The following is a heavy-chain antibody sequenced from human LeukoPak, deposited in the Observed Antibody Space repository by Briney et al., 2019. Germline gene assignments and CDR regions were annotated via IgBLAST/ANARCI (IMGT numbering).Heavy chain of an antibody. Sequence: SETLSLTCTVSGGSISSGDYYWSWIRQPPGKGLEWIGYIYYSGSTYYNPSLKSRVTISVDTPKNQFSLKLSSVTAADTAVYYCARVKYSYAFDIWGQGTMVTVSS. CDR3: ARVKYSYAFDI. V-gene: IGHV4-30-4*08. J-gene: IGHJ3*02. D-gene: IGHD5-18*01. CDR2: IYYSGST. CDR1: GGSISSGDYY.